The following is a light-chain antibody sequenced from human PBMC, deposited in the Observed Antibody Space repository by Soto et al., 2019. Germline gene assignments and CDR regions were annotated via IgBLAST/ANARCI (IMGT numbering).Light chain of an antibody. CDR2: DSS. Sequence: EIVLTQSPATLSLSPGERAILACRASQSVGTYLAWYQQKPGQAPRLLIYDSSNRATGIPARFGGSGSGTDFTLTINSLEPEEFAVYYGQQRSNWPGTFGPGTKVDIK. V-gene: IGKV3-11*01. CDR3: QQRSNWPGT. J-gene: IGKJ3*01. CDR1: QSVGTY.